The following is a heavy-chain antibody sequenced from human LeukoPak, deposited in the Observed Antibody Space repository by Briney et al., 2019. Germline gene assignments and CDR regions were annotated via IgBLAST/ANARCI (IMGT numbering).Heavy chain of an antibody. CDR1: GGSISNDY. D-gene: IGHD5-24*01. V-gene: IGHV4-59*01. CDR2: IYYSGRI. CDR3: ARVKMVTGGPTFDQ. Sequence: ASETLSLTCTVLGGSISNDYLSWLRQPPGKGLEWIGYIYYSGRINYNPSFKSRVAISVDTSKNQFSLKLRTETAAGTAVYYCARVKMVTGGPTFDQWGQGILVTISS. J-gene: IGHJ4*02.